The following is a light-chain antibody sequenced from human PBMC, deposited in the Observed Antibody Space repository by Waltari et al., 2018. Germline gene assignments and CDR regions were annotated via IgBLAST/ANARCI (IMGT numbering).Light chain of an antibody. CDR1: QSISNW. CDR2: KAT. Sequence: DIQMTQSTSTLSASVGDSVTIICRASQSISNWLAWNQQKPGKAPKLLIHKATTLESGVPSRFSGSGSGTEFTLTISSLQPDDFATYYCQQYNSYSTFGQGTKLEMK. CDR3: QQYNSYST. J-gene: IGKJ2*01. V-gene: IGKV1-5*03.